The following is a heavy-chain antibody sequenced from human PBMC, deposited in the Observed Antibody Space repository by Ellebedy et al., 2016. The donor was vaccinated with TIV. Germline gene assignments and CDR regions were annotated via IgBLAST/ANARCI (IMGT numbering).Heavy chain of an antibody. CDR1: GGSFSGYY. J-gene: IGHJ4*02. V-gene: IGHV4-34*01. CDR2: INHSGST. D-gene: IGHD5-12*01. Sequence: GSLRLXXAVYGGSFSGYYWSWIRQPPGKGLEWIGEINHSGSTNYNPSLKSRVTISVDTSKNQFSLKLSSVTAADTAVYYCARYSWWLRHFDYWGQGTLVTVSS. CDR3: ARYSWWLRHFDY.